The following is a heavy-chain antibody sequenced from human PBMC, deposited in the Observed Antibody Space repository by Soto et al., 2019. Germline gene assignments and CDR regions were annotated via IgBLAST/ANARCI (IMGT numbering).Heavy chain of an antibody. J-gene: IGHJ4*02. CDR2: ISTTGTTI. CDR1: GFTFSDYY. V-gene: IGHV3-11*01. CDR3: VRERYDSSGYSFDN. Sequence: PVGSLRLSCAASGFTFSDYYMTWIRQAPGKGLEWVSYISTTGTTIYYADSVKGRFTISRDNAKNSLYLQMNSLRGEDTAVYYCVRERYDSSGYSFDNWGQGTLVTVSS. D-gene: IGHD3-22*01.